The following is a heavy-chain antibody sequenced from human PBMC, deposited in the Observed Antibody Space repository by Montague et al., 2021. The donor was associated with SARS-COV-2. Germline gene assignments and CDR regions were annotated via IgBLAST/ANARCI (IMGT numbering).Heavy chain of an antibody. Sequence: SETLSLTCTVSGDSITNNYYWGWIRQPPGKVLEWIGTIYHSGTTYYNPSLKGRVTISVDTSNNQFSLKLTSVTAADTAVYYCARRHIVASNRAFDYWGQGTLVTVSS. CDR1: GDSITNNYY. V-gene: IGHV4-38-2*02. CDR2: IYHSGTT. D-gene: IGHD2-21*01. J-gene: IGHJ4*02. CDR3: ARRHIVASNRAFDY.